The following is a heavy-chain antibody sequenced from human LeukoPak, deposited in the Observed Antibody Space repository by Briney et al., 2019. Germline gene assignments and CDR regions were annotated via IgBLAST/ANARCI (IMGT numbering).Heavy chain of an antibody. CDR3: ARDRALYDSRRGYYYTEDDY. D-gene: IGHD3-22*01. CDR1: GFTFDDYA. J-gene: IGHJ4*02. Sequence: GGSLRLSCAASGFTFDDYAMHWVRQAPGKGLEWVSGISWNSGSIGYADSVKGRFTISRDNAKSSLYLQMNSLRVDDTAVYYCARDRALYDSRRGYYYTEDDYWGQGTLVTVSS. V-gene: IGHV3-9*01. CDR2: ISWNSGSI.